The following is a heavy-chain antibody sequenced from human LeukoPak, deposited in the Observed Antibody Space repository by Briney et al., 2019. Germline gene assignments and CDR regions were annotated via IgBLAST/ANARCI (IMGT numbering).Heavy chain of an antibody. J-gene: IGHJ4*02. CDR2: ISSSSSTI. D-gene: IGHD6-13*01. Sequence: PGGSLRLSCAASGFTFSSYSMNWVRQAPGKGLEWVSYISSSSSTIYYADSVKGRFTISRDNAKNSLYLQMNSLRAEDTAVYYCAKIAAAVTGGYFDYWGQGTLVTVSS. V-gene: IGHV3-48*01. CDR1: GFTFSSYS. CDR3: AKIAAAVTGGYFDY.